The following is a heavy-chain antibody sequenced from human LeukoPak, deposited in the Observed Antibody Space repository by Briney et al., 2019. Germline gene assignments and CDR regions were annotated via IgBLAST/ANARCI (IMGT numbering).Heavy chain of an antibody. CDR1: GFTFSNYA. Sequence: GGSLRLSCAASGFTFSNYAMHWVRQAPRQGLESVSAISSNGGDTYYANSVKGRFTISRDNPKNTLYLQMGSLRTEDMAVYYCAREADLGITDYWGQGTLVTVSS. J-gene: IGHJ4*02. CDR3: AREADLGITDY. CDR2: ISSNGGDT. V-gene: IGHV3-64*01. D-gene: IGHD7-27*01.